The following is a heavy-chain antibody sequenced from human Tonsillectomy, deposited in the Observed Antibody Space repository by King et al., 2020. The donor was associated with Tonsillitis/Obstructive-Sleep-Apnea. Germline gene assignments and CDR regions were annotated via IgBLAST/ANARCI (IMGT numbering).Heavy chain of an antibody. Sequence: VQLVQSGGGLNQPGGSLRLSCAASGFTVSSNYMSWVRQAPGKGLDWISLIYSGGSTYYADSVKGRFTISRDHSKNTPYIQMNSLRAEDTAVYSCAKVDLNSGDAFDVWGQGTMVTVSS. V-gene: IGHV3-53*01. D-gene: IGHD4-23*01. J-gene: IGHJ3*01. CDR3: AKVDLNSGDAFDV. CDR2: IYSGGST. CDR1: GFTVSSNY.